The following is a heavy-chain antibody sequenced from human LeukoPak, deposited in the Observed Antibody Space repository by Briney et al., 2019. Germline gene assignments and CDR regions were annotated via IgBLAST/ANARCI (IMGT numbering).Heavy chain of an antibody. Sequence: GASVRVSCKASGYTFTGHYMHWVRQAPGQGLEWMGWINPNSGGTNYAQKFQGRVTMTRDTSISTAYMELRSLRSDDTAVYYCARLAVAAFDYWGQGTLVTVSS. CDR3: ARLAVAAFDY. J-gene: IGHJ4*02. CDR1: GYTFTGHY. V-gene: IGHV1-2*02. D-gene: IGHD3-16*01. CDR2: INPNSGGT.